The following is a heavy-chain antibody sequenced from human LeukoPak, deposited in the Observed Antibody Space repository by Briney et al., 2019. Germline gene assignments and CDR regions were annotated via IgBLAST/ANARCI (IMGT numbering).Heavy chain of an antibody. J-gene: IGHJ4*02. CDR3: ARARNNYDSSGFSALDY. CDR2: ISYDGSNK. D-gene: IGHD3-22*01. V-gene: IGHV3-30*03. CDR1: GFTFGSYG. Sequence: GGSLRLSCAASGFTFGSYGMHWVRQAPGKGLEWVAVISYDGSNKYYADSVKGRFTISRDNSKNTLYLQMNSLRAEDTAVYYCARARNNYDSSGFSALDYWGQGTLVTVSS.